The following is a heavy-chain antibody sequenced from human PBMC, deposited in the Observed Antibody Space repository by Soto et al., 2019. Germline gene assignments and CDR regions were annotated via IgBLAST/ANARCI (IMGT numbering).Heavy chain of an antibody. CDR2: INAGNGNT. CDR1: GYTFTSYA. J-gene: IGHJ6*02. Sequence: GASVKVSCKASGYTFTSYAMHWVRPAPGQRLEWMGWINAGNGNTKYSQKFQGRVTITRDTSASTAYMELSTLRSEDKAVYYCATLRYYDFWSGYAQRDLDYYYGMDVWGQVPTVTVSS. D-gene: IGHD3-3*01. CDR3: ATLRYYDFWSGYAQRDLDYYYGMDV. V-gene: IGHV1-3*01.